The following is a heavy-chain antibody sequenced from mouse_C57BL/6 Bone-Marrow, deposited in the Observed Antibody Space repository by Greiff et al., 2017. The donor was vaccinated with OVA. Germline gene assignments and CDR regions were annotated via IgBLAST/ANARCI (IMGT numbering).Heavy chain of an antibody. CDR3: ASITTFFDV. CDR2: INPYNGGT. J-gene: IGHJ1*03. D-gene: IGHD1-1*01. Sequence: VQLQQSGPVLVKPGASVKMSCKASGYTFPDYYMNWVKQSHGKSLEWIGVINPYNGGTSYNQKFKGKATLTVDKSSSTAYMELNSLTSEDSAVYYCASITTFFDVWGTGTTVTVSS. CDR1: GYTFPDYY. V-gene: IGHV1-19*01.